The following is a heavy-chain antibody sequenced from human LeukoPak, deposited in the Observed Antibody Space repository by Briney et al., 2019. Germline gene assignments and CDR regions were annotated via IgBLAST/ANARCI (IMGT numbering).Heavy chain of an antibody. CDR1: GYTFTDYY. D-gene: IGHD3-10*01. CDR2: INPNSGDT. J-gene: IGHJ4*02. CDR3: GRSMVRGVNYYFDF. Sequence: ASVKVSCKASGYTFTDYYMHWVRQAPGQGLEWMGRINPNSGDTSYAQNFQGRVTMTRDTSISTAYIELSRLRSDDTAVYFCGRSMVRGVNYYFDFWGQGTLVTVSS. V-gene: IGHV1-2*06.